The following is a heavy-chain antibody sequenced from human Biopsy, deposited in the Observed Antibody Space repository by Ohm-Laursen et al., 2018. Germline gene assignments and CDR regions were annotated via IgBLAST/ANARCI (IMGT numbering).Heavy chain of an antibody. J-gene: IGHJ2*01. CDR2: ISNSGNT. CDR3: ARGVPHYDGSGFPLAGYWYFDL. V-gene: IGHV4-59*12. Sequence: SDTLSLTCTVSGDSINSSYWSWIRQAPGKGLEWIGFISNSGNTNYNPSLKSRVTISADTSKNHFSLNLRSVTAADTAVYYCARGVPHYDGSGFPLAGYWYFDLWGRGTLVTVSS. CDR1: GDSINSSY. D-gene: IGHD3-22*01.